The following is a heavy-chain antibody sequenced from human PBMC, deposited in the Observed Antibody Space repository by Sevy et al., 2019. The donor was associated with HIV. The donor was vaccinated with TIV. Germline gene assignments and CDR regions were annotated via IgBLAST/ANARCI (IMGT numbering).Heavy chain of an antibody. CDR1: GFTFSSYD. J-gene: IGHJ2*01. CDR2: IGTAGDT. V-gene: IGHV3-13*01. Sequence: GGSLRLSCAASGFTFSSYDMHWVRQATGKGLEWVSAIGTAGDTYYPGSVKGRFTISRENAKNSLYLQMNSLRAGDTAVYYCAREGIVGATRYFDLWGRGTLDTVSS. D-gene: IGHD1-26*01. CDR3: AREGIVGATRYFDL.